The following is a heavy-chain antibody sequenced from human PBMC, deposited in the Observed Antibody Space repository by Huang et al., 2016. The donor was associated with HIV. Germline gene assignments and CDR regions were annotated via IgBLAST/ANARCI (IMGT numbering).Heavy chain of an antibody. J-gene: IGHJ6*03. CDR2: IYPGDADT. CDR1: GYRFTTYW. Sequence: EVRLVQSGAAVKEPGESLKISCKGSGYRFTTYWIGWVRQMPGKGLEWMVIIYPGDADTTYSPSFQGQVTRSADKSSSTVYLQWSSLKASDTAIYFCVRHKNSYYMDVWGKGTTVTVSS. CDR3: VRHKNSYYMDV. V-gene: IGHV5-51*01.